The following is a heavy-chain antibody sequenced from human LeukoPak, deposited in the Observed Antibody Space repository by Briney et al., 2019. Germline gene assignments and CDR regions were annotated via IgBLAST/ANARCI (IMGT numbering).Heavy chain of an antibody. J-gene: IGHJ4*02. V-gene: IGHV4-39*07. CDR3: ASIYSSGWSYYFDY. D-gene: IGHD6-19*01. CDR1: GGSISSSSYY. Sequence: SETLSLTCTVSGGSISSSSYYWGWIRQPPGKGLEWIGSIYYSGSTYYNPSLKSRVTISVDTSKNQFSLKLSSVTAADTAVYYCASIYSSGWSYYFDYWGQGTLVTVSS. CDR2: IYYSGST.